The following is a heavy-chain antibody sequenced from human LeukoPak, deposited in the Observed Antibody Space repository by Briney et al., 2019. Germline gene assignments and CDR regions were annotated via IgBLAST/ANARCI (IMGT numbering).Heavy chain of an antibody. CDR3: ARGSAIITIFGVVAANNWFDP. CDR1: GGSISSSSYY. J-gene: IGHJ5*02. D-gene: IGHD3-3*01. V-gene: IGHV4-39*01. CDR2: IYYSGST. Sequence: SETLSLTCTVSGGSISSSSYYWGWIRQPPGKGLEWIGSIYYSGSTYYNPSLKSRVTISVDTSKNQFSLKLSSVTAADTAVYYCARGSAIITIFGVVAANNWFDPWGQGTLVTASS.